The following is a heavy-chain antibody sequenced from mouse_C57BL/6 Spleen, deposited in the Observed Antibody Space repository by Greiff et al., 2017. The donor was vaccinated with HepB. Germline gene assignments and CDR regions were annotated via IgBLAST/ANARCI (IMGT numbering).Heavy chain of an antibody. V-gene: IGHV1-76*01. D-gene: IGHD4-1*01. CDR3: AREGTGTNWYFDV. Sequence: VQVVESGAELVRPGASVKLSCKASGYTFTDYYINWVKQRPGQGLEWIARIYPGSGNTYYNEKFKGKATLTAEKSSSTAYMQLSSLTSEDSAVYFCAREGTGTNWYFDVWGTGTTVTVSS. CDR2: IYPGSGNT. J-gene: IGHJ1*03. CDR1: GYTFTDYY.